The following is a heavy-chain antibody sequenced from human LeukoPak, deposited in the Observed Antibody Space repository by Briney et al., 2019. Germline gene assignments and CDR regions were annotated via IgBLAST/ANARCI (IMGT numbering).Heavy chain of an antibody. V-gene: IGHV1-18*04. CDR2: ISAYNGNT. D-gene: IGHD3-9*01. CDR3: ASGAISYAFDI. J-gene: IGHJ3*02. CDR1: GYTFPSYG. Sequence: ASVKVSCKASGYTFPSYGISWVRQAPGQGREWMGWISAYNGNTNYAQNLQGRVTMTTDTSTSTAYMELRSLRPDDTAVYYCASGAISYAFDIWGQGTMVTVSS.